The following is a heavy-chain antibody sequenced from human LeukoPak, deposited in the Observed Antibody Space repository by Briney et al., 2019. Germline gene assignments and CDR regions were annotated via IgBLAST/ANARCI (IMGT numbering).Heavy chain of an antibody. Sequence: SETLSLTCTVSGGSISSYYWSWIRRPPGKGLEWIGYIYYTGSTNYNPSLKSRVTISVDTSKNQFSLRLSSVTAADTAVYYCARVANNGYYFFDYWGQGTLVTVSS. CDR1: GGSISSYY. CDR3: ARVANNGYYFFDY. D-gene: IGHD3-22*01. V-gene: IGHV4-59*08. J-gene: IGHJ4*02. CDR2: IYYTGST.